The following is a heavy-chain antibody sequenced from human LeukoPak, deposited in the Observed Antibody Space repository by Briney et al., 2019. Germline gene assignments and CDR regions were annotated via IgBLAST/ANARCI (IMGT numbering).Heavy chain of an antibody. V-gene: IGHV1-2*02. Sequence: ASVKVSCKAPGYIFTGYYMHWVRQAPGQGLEWMGWINPNSGGTNYAQRFEGRVTMTRDTSIRTAYMELSGLRSDDTAVYYCASRLQIVVVTEYDAFDIWGQGAMVTVSS. CDR1: GYIFTGYY. J-gene: IGHJ3*02. D-gene: IGHD2-21*02. CDR2: INPNSGGT. CDR3: ASRLQIVVVTEYDAFDI.